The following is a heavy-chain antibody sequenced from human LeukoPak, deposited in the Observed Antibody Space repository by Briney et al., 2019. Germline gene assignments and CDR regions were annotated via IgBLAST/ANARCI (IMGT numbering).Heavy chain of an antibody. D-gene: IGHD4-23*01. Sequence: GGSLRLSCAASGFTFSSSGMSWVRQAPGKGLEWVSTISGRDTNTHYADSGEGRLLISRDNSKNTVYLQMNSLRAEDTAVYYCAKRSDYGGNGNYFDYWGQGGPVSVSS. CDR1: GFTFSSSG. J-gene: IGHJ4*02. CDR3: AKRSDYGGNGNYFDY. CDR2: ISGRDTNT. V-gene: IGHV3-23*01.